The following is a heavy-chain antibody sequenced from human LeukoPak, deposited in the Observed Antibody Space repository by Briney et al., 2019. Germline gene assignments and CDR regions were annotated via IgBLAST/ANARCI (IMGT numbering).Heavy chain of an antibody. CDR3: ARAFHCSSTSCYTRGLDY. Sequence: SETLSLTXTVSGGSITSGTYYWTWIRQPAGKGLEWIGRIYTSGSTNYNPSLKSRVTISIDTSKNQFSLNLTSVTAADTAVYYCARAFHCSSTSCYTRGLDYWGQGTLVTVSS. D-gene: IGHD2-2*02. J-gene: IGHJ4*02. CDR2: IYTSGST. V-gene: IGHV4-61*02. CDR1: GGSITSGTYY.